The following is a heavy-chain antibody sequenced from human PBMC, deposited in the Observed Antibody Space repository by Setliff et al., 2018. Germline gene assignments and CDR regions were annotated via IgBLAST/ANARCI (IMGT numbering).Heavy chain of an antibody. V-gene: IGHV1-18*01. J-gene: IGHJ5*02. D-gene: IGHD6-13*01. Sequence: ASVKVSCKASGYTFTSYGISWVRQAPGQGLEWMGWISAYNGNTNYAQKLQGRFTMTTGTSTSTAYMELRSLRSDDPAVYYCARGYSSSWQSRMGFDPWGQGTLVTVSS. CDR2: ISAYNGNT. CDR3: ARGYSSSWQSRMGFDP. CDR1: GYTFTSYG.